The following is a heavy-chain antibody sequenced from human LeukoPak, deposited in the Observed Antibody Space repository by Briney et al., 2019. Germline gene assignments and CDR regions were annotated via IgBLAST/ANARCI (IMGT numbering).Heavy chain of an antibody. CDR3: ARHVVAVGFDY. Sequence: PGGSLRLSCAASGFTFNSYAMSWVRQAPGKGLEWVSTISGSGGSTYYADSVKGRFTISRDNAKNSLYLQMNSLRAEDTAVYYCARHVVAVGFDYWGQGTLVTVSS. CDR1: GFTFNSYA. D-gene: IGHD3-22*01. CDR2: ISGSGGST. J-gene: IGHJ4*02. V-gene: IGHV3-23*01.